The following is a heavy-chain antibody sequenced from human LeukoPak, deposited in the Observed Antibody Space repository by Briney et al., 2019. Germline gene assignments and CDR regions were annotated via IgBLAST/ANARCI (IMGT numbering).Heavy chain of an antibody. J-gene: IGHJ4*02. D-gene: IGHD2-2*01. CDR3: AKPHDIVVVPAATALDY. V-gene: IGHV3-23*01. CDR1: GFTFSSYA. Sequence: PGGSLRLSCAASGFTFSSYAMGWVRQAPGKGLEWVSAISGSGGSTYYADSVKGRFTISRDNSKNTLYLQMNSLRAEDTAVYYCAKPHDIVVVPAATALDYWGQGTLVTVSS. CDR2: ISGSGGST.